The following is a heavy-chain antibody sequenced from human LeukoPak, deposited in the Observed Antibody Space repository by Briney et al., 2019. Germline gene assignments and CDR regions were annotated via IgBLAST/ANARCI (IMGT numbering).Heavy chain of an antibody. Sequence: SETLSLTCAVYGGSFSGYYWSWIRQPPGKGLEWIGEINHSGSTNYNPSLKSRVTISVDTSKNQFSLKLSSVTAADTAAYYCARRDFPGYSSSWYYFDYWGQGTLVTVSS. J-gene: IGHJ4*02. D-gene: IGHD6-13*01. V-gene: IGHV4-34*01. CDR3: ARRDFPGYSSSWYYFDY. CDR2: INHSGST. CDR1: GGSFSGYY.